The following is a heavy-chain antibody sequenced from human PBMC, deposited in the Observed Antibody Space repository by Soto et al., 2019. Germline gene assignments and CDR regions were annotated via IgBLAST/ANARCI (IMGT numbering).Heavy chain of an antibody. CDR1: GGSIRSGDYY. Sequence: PSETLSLTCTVSGGSIRSGDYYWSWIRQPPGKGLEWIGYTYISGSTYYNPSLKSRVTISLDTSKNQFFLKLISVTAADTAVYYCARVASAQLPPHVEYCQYWGQGTLVTVSS. V-gene: IGHV4-30-4*01. D-gene: IGHD2-2*01. CDR3: ARVASAQLPPHVEYCQY. CDR2: TYISGST. J-gene: IGHJ1*01.